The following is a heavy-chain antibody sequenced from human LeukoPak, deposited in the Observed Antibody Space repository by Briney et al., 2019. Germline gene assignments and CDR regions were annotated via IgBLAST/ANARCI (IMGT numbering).Heavy chain of an antibody. CDR3: VRHVVVPAAMFRFDP. D-gene: IGHD2-2*01. V-gene: IGHV4-39*01. J-gene: IGHJ5*02. CDR1: GGSISSSSYY. CDR2: IYYSGST. Sequence: SETLSLTCTVSGGSISSSSYYWGWIRQPPGKGLEWIGSIYYSGSTYYNPSLKSRVTISVDTSKNQFSLKLSSVTAADTAVYYCVRHVVVPAAMFRFDPWGQGTLVTVSS.